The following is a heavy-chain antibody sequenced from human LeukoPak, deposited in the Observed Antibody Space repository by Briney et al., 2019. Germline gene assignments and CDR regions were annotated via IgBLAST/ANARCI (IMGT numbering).Heavy chain of an antibody. CDR1: GFTFSSYW. CDR3: ARSGSHDAFDI. Sequence: GGSLRLSCAASGFTFSSYWMHWVRQAPGKGLVWVSAIGTAGDTYYPGSVKGRFTISRENAKNSLYLQMNSLRAGDTAVYYCARSGSHDAFDIWGQGTMVTVSS. V-gene: IGHV3-13*01. J-gene: IGHJ3*02. CDR2: IGTAGDT. D-gene: IGHD1-26*01.